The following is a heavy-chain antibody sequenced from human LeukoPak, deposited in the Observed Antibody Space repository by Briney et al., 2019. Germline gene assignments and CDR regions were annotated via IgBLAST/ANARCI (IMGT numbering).Heavy chain of an antibody. CDR2: IRYDGSNK. V-gene: IGHV3-30*02. CDR1: GFTFSSYG. Sequence: PGGSLRLSCAASGFTFSSYGMHWVRQAPRKGLEGVAFIRYDGSNKYYADSVKGRFTISRDNSKNTLYLQMNSLRAEDTAVYYCAKALYSSGSSPFDYWGQGTLVTVSS. CDR3: AKALYSSGSSPFDY. J-gene: IGHJ4*02. D-gene: IGHD3-10*01.